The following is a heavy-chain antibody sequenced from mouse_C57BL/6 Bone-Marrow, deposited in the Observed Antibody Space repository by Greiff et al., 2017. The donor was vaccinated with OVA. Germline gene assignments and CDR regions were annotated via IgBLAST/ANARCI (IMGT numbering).Heavy chain of an antibody. V-gene: IGHV5-4*03. J-gene: IGHJ2*01. CDR2: ISDGGSYT. CDR1: GFTFSSYA. D-gene: IGHD2-4*01. CDR3: ARGGDYDESFDY. Sequence: EVMLVESGGGLVKPGGSLKLSCAASGFTFSSYAMSWVRQTPEKRLEWVATISDGGSYTYYPDNVKGRFTISRDNAKNNLYLQMSHLKSEDTAMYYCARGGDYDESFDYWGQGTTLTVSS.